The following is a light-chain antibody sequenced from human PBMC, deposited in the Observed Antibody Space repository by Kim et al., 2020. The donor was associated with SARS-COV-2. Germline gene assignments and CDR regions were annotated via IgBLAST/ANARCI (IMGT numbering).Light chain of an antibody. V-gene: IGLV1-40*01. CDR2: GNS. J-gene: IGLJ3*02. CDR1: SSNIGAGYD. Sequence: GQRVTSACTGSSSNIGAGYDVHWYQQLPGTAPKLLIYGNSIRPSGVPDRFSGSKSGTSASLAITGLQADDEADYYCQSYDSSLEGVFGGGTQLTVL. CDR3: QSYDSSLEGV.